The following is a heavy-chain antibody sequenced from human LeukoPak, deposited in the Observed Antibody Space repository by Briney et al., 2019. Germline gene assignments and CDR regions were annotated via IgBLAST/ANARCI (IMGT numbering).Heavy chain of an antibody. Sequence: PSQTLSLTCTVSSGSISSGGYYWSWIRQPPGKGLEWIGYIYYSGSTHYNPSLKSRVTISVDTSKNQFSLKLSSVTAADTAVYYCARESTQTWWYFDLWGRGTLVTVSS. CDR2: IYYSGST. CDR3: ARESTQTWWYFDL. CDR1: SGSISSGGYY. J-gene: IGHJ2*01. V-gene: IGHV4-31*03.